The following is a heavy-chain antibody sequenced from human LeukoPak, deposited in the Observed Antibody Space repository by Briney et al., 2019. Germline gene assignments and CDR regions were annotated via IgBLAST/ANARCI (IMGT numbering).Heavy chain of an antibody. D-gene: IGHD3-3*01. CDR1: GYTFTGYY. CDR3: ARGGDDFWSGYYTSLDY. Sequence: ASVKVSCKASGYTFTGYYMHWVRQAPGQGLEWMGWINPNSGGTNYAQKFQGRVTMTRDTSISTAYTELSRLRSDDTAVYYCARGGDDFWSGYYTSLDYWGQGTLVTVSS. CDR2: INPNSGGT. V-gene: IGHV1-2*02. J-gene: IGHJ4*02.